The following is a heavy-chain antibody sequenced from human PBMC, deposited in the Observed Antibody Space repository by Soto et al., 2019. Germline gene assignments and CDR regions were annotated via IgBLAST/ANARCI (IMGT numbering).Heavy chain of an antibody. J-gene: IGHJ4*02. CDR1: GFTFSSYS. V-gene: IGHV3-48*02. CDR2: ISSSSSTI. Sequence: EVQLVESGGGLVQPGGSLRLSCAASGFTFSSYSMNWVRQAQGKGLEWVSYISSSSSTIYYADSVKGRFTISRANANNSLYLQMNSLRDEDTAVYYCARAYYYDSSGSLYWGQGTLVTVSS. CDR3: ARAYYYDSSGSLY. D-gene: IGHD3-22*01.